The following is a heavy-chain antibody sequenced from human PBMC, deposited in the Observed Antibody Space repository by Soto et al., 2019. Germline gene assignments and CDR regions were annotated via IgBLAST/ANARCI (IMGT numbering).Heavy chain of an antibody. Sequence: VKVSCKASGGTFSSYAISWVRQAPGQGLEWMGGIIPIFGTANYAQKFQGRVTITADESTSTAYMELSSLRSEDTALYYCARGHSGEYYYYGMDVWGKGTTVTVSS. CDR2: IIPIFGTA. J-gene: IGHJ6*04. D-gene: IGHD3-10*01. CDR3: ARGHSGEYYYYGMDV. V-gene: IGHV1-69*13. CDR1: GGTFSSYA.